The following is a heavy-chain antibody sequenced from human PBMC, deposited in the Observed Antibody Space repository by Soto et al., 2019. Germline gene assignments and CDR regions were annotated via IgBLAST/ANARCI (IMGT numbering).Heavy chain of an antibody. Sequence: SETLSLTCAVYGGSFSGYYWSWIRQPPGKGLEWIGEINHSGSTNYNPSLKSRVTISVDTSKNQFSLKLSSVTAADTAVYYCARHLTYCSAGSCYSDFNSYGMEVWGQGPTVTVSS. CDR3: ARHLTYCSAGSCYSDFNSYGMEV. D-gene: IGHD2-15*01. J-gene: IGHJ6*02. CDR1: GGSFSGYY. CDR2: INHSGST. V-gene: IGHV4-34*01.